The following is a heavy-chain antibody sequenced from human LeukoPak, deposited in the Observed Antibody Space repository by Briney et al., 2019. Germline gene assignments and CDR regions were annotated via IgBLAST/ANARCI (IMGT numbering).Heavy chain of an antibody. CDR1: GFSFSSHW. CDR2: TNDDGSEK. J-gene: IGHJ5*02. V-gene: IGHV3-7*01. D-gene: IGHD3-16*01. Sequence: GGSLRLSCAGSGFSFSSHWMSWVRQAPGKGLEWVANTNDDGSEKNYVDSVKGRFTISRDNAKKSLFLQMNSLRADDTAVYFCLRKEGAWGQGTLVTVSS. CDR3: LRKEGA.